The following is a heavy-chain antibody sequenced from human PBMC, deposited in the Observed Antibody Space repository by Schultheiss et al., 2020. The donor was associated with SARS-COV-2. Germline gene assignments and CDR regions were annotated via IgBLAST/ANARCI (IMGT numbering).Heavy chain of an antibody. CDR1: GGSISSYY. Sequence: SETLSLTCTVSGGSISSYYWSWIRQPPGKGLEWIGYIYYSGSTSYNSSLKSRVTISVDTSKNQFSLKLSSVTAADTAIYYCARVGYEFWSGYFAYWGQGSLVTVSS. CDR3: ARVGYEFWSGYFAY. J-gene: IGHJ4*02. CDR2: IYYSGST. V-gene: IGHV4-59*01. D-gene: IGHD3-3*01.